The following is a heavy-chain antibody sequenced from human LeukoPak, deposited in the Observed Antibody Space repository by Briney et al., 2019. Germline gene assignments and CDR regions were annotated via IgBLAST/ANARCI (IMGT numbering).Heavy chain of an antibody. J-gene: IGHJ5*02. V-gene: IGHV4-39*07. D-gene: IGHD1-26*01. CDR1: GGSISSSSYY. CDR2: IYYSGST. Sequence: SETLSLTCTVSGGSISSSSYYWGWIRQPPGKGLEWIGSIYYSGSTYYNPSLKSRVTISVDTSKNQFSLKLSSVTAADTAVYYCAREKYSGSPFKYNWFDPWGQGTLVTVSS. CDR3: AREKYSGSPFKYNWFDP.